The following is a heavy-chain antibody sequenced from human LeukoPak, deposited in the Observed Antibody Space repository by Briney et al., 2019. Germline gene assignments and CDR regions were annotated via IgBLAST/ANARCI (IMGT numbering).Heavy chain of an antibody. Sequence: SGGSLRLSCAASGFTFSSYSMNWVRQAPGKGLEWVSYISSSGSTIYYADSVKGRFTISRDNAKNSLYLQMNSLRAEDTAVYYCARDHDFWSGYSSRRYFDYWGQGTLVTVSS. J-gene: IGHJ4*02. V-gene: IGHV3-48*04. CDR1: GFTFSSYS. CDR2: ISSSGSTI. D-gene: IGHD3-3*01. CDR3: ARDHDFWSGYSSRRYFDY.